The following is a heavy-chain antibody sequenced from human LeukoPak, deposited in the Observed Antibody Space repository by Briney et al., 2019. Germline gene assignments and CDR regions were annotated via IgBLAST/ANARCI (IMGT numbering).Heavy chain of an antibody. CDR1: GFTFSSYA. D-gene: IGHD6-19*01. CDR3: AKNRGIAVAASFDY. Sequence: GGSLRLSCAASGFTFSSYAMSWVRQAPGKGLEWVSAISGSGGSTYYADSVKGWFTISRDNSKNTLYLQMNSLRAEDTAVYYCAKNRGIAVAASFDYWGQGTLVTVSS. V-gene: IGHV3-23*01. J-gene: IGHJ4*02. CDR2: ISGSGGST.